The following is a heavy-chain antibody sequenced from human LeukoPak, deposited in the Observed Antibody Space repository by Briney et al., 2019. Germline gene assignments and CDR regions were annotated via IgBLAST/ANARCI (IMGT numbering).Heavy chain of an antibody. CDR2: IRSSSSYI. Sequence: AGGSLRLSCAASGFTFSNYSMNWVRQAPGKGLEWVSSIRSSSSYIYYADSVKGRFTISRDNAKNPLYLQMNSLRAEDTAVYYCARTLPPARAIDYWGQGTLVTVSS. D-gene: IGHD2-15*01. J-gene: IGHJ4*02. CDR3: ARTLPPARAIDY. V-gene: IGHV3-21*01. CDR1: GFTFSNYS.